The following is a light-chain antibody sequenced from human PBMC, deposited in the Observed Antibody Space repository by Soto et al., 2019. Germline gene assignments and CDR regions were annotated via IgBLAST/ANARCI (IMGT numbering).Light chain of an antibody. CDR1: SSDVGTRNF. CDR3: SSYTASTNYI. V-gene: IGLV2-14*01. CDR2: QVT. J-gene: IGLJ1*01. Sequence: QSVLTQPASVSGSPGQSITISCTGTSSDVGTRNFVSWYQQHPSKAPKLMIYQVTNRPSGVSNRFSGSKSGNTASLTISGLQAEDEADYYCSSYTASTNYIYAPGTKVTVL.